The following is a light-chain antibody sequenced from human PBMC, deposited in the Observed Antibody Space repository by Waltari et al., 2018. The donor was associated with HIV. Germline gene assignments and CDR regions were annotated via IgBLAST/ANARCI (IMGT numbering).Light chain of an antibody. CDR3: QVWDESNEQVV. V-gene: IGLV3-21*02. CDR1: NIAGSN. CDR2: DDS. J-gene: IGLJ2*01. Sequence: YVLTQPPSVSVAPGQTARITCGGDNIAGSNVHWYQRRPGQAPALVVFDDSDRPSGIPERFSGSISGNTATLIISRVEDGDEADYYCQVWDESNEQVVFGGGTRLTVL.